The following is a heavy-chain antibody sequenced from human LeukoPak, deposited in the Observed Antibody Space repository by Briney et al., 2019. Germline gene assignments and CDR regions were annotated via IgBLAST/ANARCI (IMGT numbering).Heavy chain of an antibody. CDR3: ARGPRILAAGSYYFDY. V-gene: IGHV3-11*01. D-gene: IGHD6-13*01. CDR1: GFSFKDYY. CDR2: INVNGGAM. J-gene: IGHJ4*02. Sequence: KSGGSLRLSCAASGFSFKDYYFSWIRQAPGKGLEWVSFINVNGGAMYYADFVKGRFTISRDNAKGSLYLEMNSLRVEDTAVYYCARGPRILAAGSYYFDYWGQGSLVTVSS.